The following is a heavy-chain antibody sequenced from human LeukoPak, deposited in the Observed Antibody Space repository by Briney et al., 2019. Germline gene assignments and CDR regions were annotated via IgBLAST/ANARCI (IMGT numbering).Heavy chain of an antibody. CDR3: ARRQYYDSTGYFVY. CDR1: GNFISSDDW. Sequence: SETLSLTCTVSGNFISSDDWWTWVRPPPGRGLEWIGEIYYRGSTNYNPSLKSRVNISIDKSRNHFSLMLSSVTAADTAVYYCARRQYYDSTGYFVYWGQGTLVTVSS. V-gene: IGHV4-4*02. CDR2: IYYRGST. D-gene: IGHD3-22*01. J-gene: IGHJ4*02.